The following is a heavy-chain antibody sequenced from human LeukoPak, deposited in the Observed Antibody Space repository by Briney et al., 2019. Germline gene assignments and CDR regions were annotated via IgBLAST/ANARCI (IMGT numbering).Heavy chain of an antibody. CDR1: GLTFSTYT. Sequence: PGGSLRLSCAASGLTFSTYTINWVRHAPGKGLEWGSSISSTSRYISSAASVKGRFTISRDNAKNSLYLQMNSLRAEDTAVYYCARDGVLVSSSPSYWYFDLWGRGTLVTVSS. CDR2: ISSTSRYI. D-gene: IGHD2-21*02. V-gene: IGHV3-21*06. J-gene: IGHJ2*01. CDR3: ARDGVLVSSSPSYWYFDL.